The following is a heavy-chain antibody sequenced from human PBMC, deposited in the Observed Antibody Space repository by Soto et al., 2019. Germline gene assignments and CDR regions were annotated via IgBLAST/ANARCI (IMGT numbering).Heavy chain of an antibody. CDR3: ARGKYSGSHFDF. V-gene: IGHV3-74*01. Sequence: GGSLRLSCAASGFSFSTYGMHWVRQAPGKGLVWVSRINSDGSSISYADSVKGRFTISRDNAKNTLFLQMNSLRVEDTAVYYCARGKYSGSHFDFWGQGTLVTVSS. J-gene: IGHJ4*02. CDR1: GFSFSTYG. CDR2: INSDGSSI. D-gene: IGHD1-26*01.